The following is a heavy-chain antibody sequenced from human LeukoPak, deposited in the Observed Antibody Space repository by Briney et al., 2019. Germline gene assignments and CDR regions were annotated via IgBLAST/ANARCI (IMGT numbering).Heavy chain of an antibody. V-gene: IGHV1-2*02. CDR3: ATGGITAAGDY. CDR1: GDTFRGYY. Sequence: GASVKGSCKASGDTFRGYYMHWVRQAPGQGLEGMGWINPNSGGTNYAQKFQGRVTMSRDTSISTAYLELSRLRSDDTAVYYCATGGITAAGDYWGQGTLVTVSS. J-gene: IGHJ4*02. CDR2: INPNSGGT. D-gene: IGHD6-13*01.